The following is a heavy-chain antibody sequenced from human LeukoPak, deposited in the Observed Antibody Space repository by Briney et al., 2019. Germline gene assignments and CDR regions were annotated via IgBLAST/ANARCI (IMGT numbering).Heavy chain of an antibody. V-gene: IGHV1-2*02. Sequence: ASVKVSCKASGYTFTGYYMHWVRQAPGQGLEWMGWINPNSGGTNYAQKFQGRVTMTRDTYISTAYMELSRLRSDDTAVYYCARDSGYPPTVMNYWGQGPLVTVSS. D-gene: IGHD4-17*01. CDR3: ARDSGYPPTVMNY. CDR2: INPNSGGT. J-gene: IGHJ4*02. CDR1: GYTFTGYY.